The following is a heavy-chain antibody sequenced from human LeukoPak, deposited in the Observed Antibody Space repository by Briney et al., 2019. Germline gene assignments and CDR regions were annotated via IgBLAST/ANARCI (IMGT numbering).Heavy chain of an antibody. CDR1: GFAFNYAW. V-gene: IGHV3-15*01. Sequence: GGSLRLSCAASGFAFNYAWVSWVRQAPGKGLEWIGRIKSKPDGGTTDYAAPVKGRFTISRDNAKNSLYLQMDSLRVEDTAVYYCARDQGGGTSYWGQGTLVTVSS. D-gene: IGHD1-26*01. CDR3: ARDQGGGTSY. J-gene: IGHJ4*02. CDR2: IKSKPDGGTT.